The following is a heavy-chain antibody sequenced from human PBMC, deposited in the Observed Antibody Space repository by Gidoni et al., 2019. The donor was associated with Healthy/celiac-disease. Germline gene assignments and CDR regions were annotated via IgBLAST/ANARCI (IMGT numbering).Heavy chain of an antibody. CDR3: ARTGGVASFDY. D-gene: IGHD3-10*01. Sequence: QVQLQESGPGLVKPSETLSLTCPVSGGSISSYYWSWIRQPPGKGLEWIGYIYYSGSTNYNPSLKSRVTISVDTSKNQFSLKLSSVTAADTAVYYCARTGGVASFDYWGQGTLVTVSS. CDR1: GGSISSYY. V-gene: IGHV4-59*08. J-gene: IGHJ4*02. CDR2: IYYSGST.